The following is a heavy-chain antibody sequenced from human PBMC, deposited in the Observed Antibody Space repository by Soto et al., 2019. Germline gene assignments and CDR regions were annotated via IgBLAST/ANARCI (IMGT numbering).Heavy chain of an antibody. J-gene: IGHJ6*02. D-gene: IGHD3-3*01. CDR1: GGSISSYY. V-gene: IGHV4-59*01. CDR2: IYYSGST. CDR3: ARDSTIFGVVPYYGMDV. Sequence: PSETLSLTCTVSGGSISSYYWSWIRQPPGKGLEWIGYIYYSGSTNYNPSLRSRVTISVDTSKSQFSLKLSSVTAADTAVYYCARDSTIFGVVPYYGMDVWGQGTTVTV.